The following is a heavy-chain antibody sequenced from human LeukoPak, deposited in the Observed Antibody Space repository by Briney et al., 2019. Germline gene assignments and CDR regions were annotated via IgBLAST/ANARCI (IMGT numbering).Heavy chain of an antibody. J-gene: IGHJ4*02. CDR3: AREGGDSYGLPFDY. V-gene: IGHV3-7*03. Sequence: GGSLRLSCAASGFTFSSYWMSWVRQAPGKGLEWVANIKQDGSEKYYVDSVKGRFTISRDNAKNSLYLQMNSLRAEDTAVYYCAREGGDSYGLPFDYWGQGTLVTVSS. CDR1: GFTFSSYW. CDR2: IKQDGSEK. D-gene: IGHD5-18*01.